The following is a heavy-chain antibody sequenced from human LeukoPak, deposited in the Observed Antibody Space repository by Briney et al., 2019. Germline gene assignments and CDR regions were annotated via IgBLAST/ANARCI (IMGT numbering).Heavy chain of an antibody. V-gene: IGHV4-59*12. D-gene: IGHD6-13*01. Sequence: SETLSLTCTVSGGSISSEFWSWIRQPPGKGLEWIGYISYSGITNYNPSLKSRVTISVDTSKNQFSLRLRSVTAADTAVYFCAGDIAAVNIPGSRLDPWGLGTLVTVSS. CDR2: ISYSGIT. CDR3: AGDIAAVNIPGSRLDP. J-gene: IGHJ5*02. CDR1: GGSISSEF.